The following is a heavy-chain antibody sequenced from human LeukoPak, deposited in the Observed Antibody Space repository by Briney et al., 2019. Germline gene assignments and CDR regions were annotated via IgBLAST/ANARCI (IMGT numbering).Heavy chain of an antibody. Sequence: GGSLRLSCAASGFTFSSYSMNWVRQAPGKGLEWVSSISSSSYIYYADSVKGRFTISRDNAENSLYLQMNSLRDEDTAVYYCARDPYSGGYGAYYYYYMDVWGKGTTVTVSS. V-gene: IGHV3-21*01. CDR1: GFTFSSYS. CDR2: ISSSSYI. CDR3: ARDPYSGGYGAYYYYYMDV. J-gene: IGHJ6*03. D-gene: IGHD6-19*01.